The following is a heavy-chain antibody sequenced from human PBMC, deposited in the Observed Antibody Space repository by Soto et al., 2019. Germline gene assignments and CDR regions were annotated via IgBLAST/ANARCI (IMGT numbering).Heavy chain of an antibody. Sequence: QVHLQESGPGLVKPSGTLSLICTVSGNSMFNYYWRWIRQPAGKGLEWIGRVYTDGTAIYNPSLIKRVTMSADMSKNQFSLHVNSVTAAATTVVYCAKGGFVDGDYMRRGRDLWGQWAAVIVS. CDR1: GNSMFNYY. J-gene: IGHJ6*02. CDR3: AKGGFVDGDYMRRGRDL. CDR2: VYTDGTA. D-gene: IGHD4-17*01. V-gene: IGHV4-4*07.